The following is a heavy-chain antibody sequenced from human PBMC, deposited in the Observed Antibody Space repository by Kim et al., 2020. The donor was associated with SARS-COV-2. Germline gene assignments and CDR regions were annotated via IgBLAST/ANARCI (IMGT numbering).Heavy chain of an antibody. Sequence: GGSLRLSCAASGFTFSSYGMHWVRQAPGKGLEWVAVIWYDGSNKYYADSVKGRFTISRDNSKNTLYLQMNSLRAEDTAVYYCARGVVVVPFDYWGQGTLVTGYS. V-gene: IGHV3-33*01. CDR3: ARGVVVVPFDY. D-gene: IGHD2-15*01. CDR1: GFTFSSYG. J-gene: IGHJ4*02. CDR2: IWYDGSNK.